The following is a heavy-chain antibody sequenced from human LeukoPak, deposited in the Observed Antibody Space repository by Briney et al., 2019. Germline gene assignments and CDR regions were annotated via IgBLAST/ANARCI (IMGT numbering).Heavy chain of an antibody. V-gene: IGHV4-31*03. J-gene: IGHJ4*02. D-gene: IGHD6-13*01. CDR1: GGSISSGGYY. CDR3: ARVYIAAPTVDY. Sequence: SETLSLTCTVSGGSISSGGYYWSWTRQHPGKGLEWIGYIYYSGSTYYNPSLKSRVTISVDTSKNQFSLKLSSVTAADTAVYYCARVYIAAPTVDYWGQGTLVTVSS. CDR2: IYYSGST.